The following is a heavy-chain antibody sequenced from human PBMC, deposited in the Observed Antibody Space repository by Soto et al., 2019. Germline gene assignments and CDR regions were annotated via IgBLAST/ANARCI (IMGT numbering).Heavy chain of an antibody. CDR3: ARVSSGATIDSYYYYYGMDV. CDR2: INPNSGGT. V-gene: IGHV1-2*02. D-gene: IGHD5-12*01. CDR1: GYTFTGYY. J-gene: IGHJ6*02. Sequence: GASVKVSCKASGYTFTGYYMHWVRQAPGQGLEWMGWINPNSGGTNYAQKFQGRVTMTRDTSISTAYMELSRLRSDDTAVYYCARVSSGATIDSYYYYYGMDVWGQGTTVTVS.